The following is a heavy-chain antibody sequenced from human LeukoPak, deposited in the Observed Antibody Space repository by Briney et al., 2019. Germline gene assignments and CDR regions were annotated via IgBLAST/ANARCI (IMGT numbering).Heavy chain of an antibody. CDR3: ARHRSGYSYGFDY. J-gene: IGHJ4*02. CDR2: INYSGST. V-gene: IGHV4-39*01. Sequence: PSETLSLTCTVSGGSISSSNHYWGWIRQPPGKGLEWMGSINYSGSTYYNPSLKSRVTKSVDMSKNQFSLKLSSVTAADTAVYYCARHRSGYSYGFDYWGQGTLVTVSS. D-gene: IGHD5-18*01. CDR1: GGSISSSNHY.